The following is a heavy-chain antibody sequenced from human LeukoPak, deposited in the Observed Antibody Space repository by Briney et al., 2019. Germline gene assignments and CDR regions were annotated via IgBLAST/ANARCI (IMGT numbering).Heavy chain of an antibody. CDR1: GYTFTSYY. J-gene: IGHJ4*02. Sequence: ASVKVSCKASGYTFTSYYMHWVRQAPGQGLEWMGIINPSGGSTSYAQKSQGRVTMTRDTSTSTVYLELSSLRSEDTAVYYCARDAHRSGWYGSPYASGGQGPLVTAS. CDR2: INPSGGST. CDR3: ARDAHRSGWYGSPYAS. V-gene: IGHV1-46*01. D-gene: IGHD6-19*01.